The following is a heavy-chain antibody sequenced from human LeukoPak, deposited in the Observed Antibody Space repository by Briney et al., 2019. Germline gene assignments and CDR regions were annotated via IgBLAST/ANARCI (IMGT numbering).Heavy chain of an antibody. CDR2: IYISGST. V-gene: IGHV4-4*07. Sequence: PSETLSLTCTVSGGSISSYYWSWIRQPAGKGLEWIGRIYISGSTNYNPSLKSRVTMSVDTSKNQFSLKLSSVTAADTAVYYCARGAYSYGNYYYYMDVWGKGTTVTISS. D-gene: IGHD5-18*01. CDR3: ARGAYSYGNYYYYMDV. CDR1: GGSISSYY. J-gene: IGHJ6*03.